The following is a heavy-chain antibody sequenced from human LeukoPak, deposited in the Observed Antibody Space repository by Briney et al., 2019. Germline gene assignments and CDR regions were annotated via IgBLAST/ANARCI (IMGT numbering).Heavy chain of an antibody. CDR2: IIPIFGTT. CDR3: ARVGRGRYWYFDL. CDR1: GGTFSSYA. D-gene: IGHD1-26*01. J-gene: IGHJ2*01. V-gene: IGHV1-69*05. Sequence: ASVKVSCKASGGTFSSYAISWVRQAPGQGLEWMGGIIPIFGTTNYAQKFQGRVTITTDESTTTAYMELSSLRSEDTALYYCARVGRGRYWYFDLWGRGTLVTVSS.